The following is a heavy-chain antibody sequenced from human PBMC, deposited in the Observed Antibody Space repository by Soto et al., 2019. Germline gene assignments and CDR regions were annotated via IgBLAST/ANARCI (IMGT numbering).Heavy chain of an antibody. V-gene: IGHV6-1*01. CDR2: TYYRSKWYN. J-gene: IGHJ6*03. CDR3: ARGGLYSGSFYYYYYMDV. D-gene: IGHD5-12*01. CDR1: GDSVSSNSAA. Sequence: QSQTLSLTCAISGDSVSSNSAAWNWIRQSPSRGLEWLGRTYYRSKWYNDYAVSVKSRITINPDTSKNQFSLQLNSVTPEDTAVYYCARGGLYSGSFYYYYYMDVWGKGTTVTVSS.